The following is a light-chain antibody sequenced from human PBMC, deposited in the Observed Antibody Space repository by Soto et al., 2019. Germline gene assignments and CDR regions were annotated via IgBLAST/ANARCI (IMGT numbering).Light chain of an antibody. CDR1: SSNIGSNH. V-gene: IGLV1-47*01. CDR2: RSD. Sequence: VLTQPPSASGTPGQRVTISCSGSSSNIGSNHVYWYQQFPGMAPKLLMYRSDQRPTGVPDRFSGSKSGTSASLAISDLRSDDEADYYCSARDDILSGVVFGGGTKLTVL. CDR3: SARDDILSGVV. J-gene: IGLJ2*01.